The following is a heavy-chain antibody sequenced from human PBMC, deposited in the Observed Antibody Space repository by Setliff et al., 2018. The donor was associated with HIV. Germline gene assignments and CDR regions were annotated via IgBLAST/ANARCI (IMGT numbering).Heavy chain of an antibody. CDR3: ARRSIVDSTRGYYYYALDV. D-gene: IGHD2-21*01. CDR1: GDSINKYY. Sequence: SETLSLTCTVSGDSINKYYWSWIRQPPGKGLEWIGYIYISGNTMYNPSLKSRVTMSLDTPKNQVSLKLTSVTAADTAVYYCARRSIVDSTRGYYYYALDVWGQGTTVTVSS. V-gene: IGHV4-4*09. J-gene: IGHJ6*02. CDR2: IYISGNT.